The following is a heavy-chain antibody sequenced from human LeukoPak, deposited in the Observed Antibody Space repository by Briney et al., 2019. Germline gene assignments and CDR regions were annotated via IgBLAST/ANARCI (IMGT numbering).Heavy chain of an antibody. CDR2: IMQDGSEK. V-gene: IGHV3-7*01. CDR1: GFTFSTYW. D-gene: IGHD6-13*01. Sequence: GGSLRLSCLGSGFTFSTYWMSWVRQAPGKGLEWVANIMQDGSEKNYVDSVKGRFTISRDNARNSLYLQMSSPGAEDTAVYYCAREVYSSSRPADAFDIWGQGTVVTVSS. CDR3: AREVYSSSRPADAFDI. J-gene: IGHJ3*02.